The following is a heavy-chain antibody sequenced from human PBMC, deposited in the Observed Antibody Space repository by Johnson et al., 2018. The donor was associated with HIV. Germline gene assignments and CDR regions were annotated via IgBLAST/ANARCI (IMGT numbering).Heavy chain of an antibody. CDR1: GISVSSNY. CDR3: AKDRWVGVGDAFDI. J-gene: IGHJ3*02. CDR2: IYSGGSS. D-gene: IGHD2-15*01. V-gene: IGHV3-66*01. Sequence: VQLVESGGGVVQPGRSLRLSCAASGISVSSNYMSWVRQAPGKGLEWVSLIYSGGSSYYADSVKGRFTISRDNSNKTLYVEMNSLRAEDTAVYYCAKDRWVGVGDAFDIGGQGTMVTVSS.